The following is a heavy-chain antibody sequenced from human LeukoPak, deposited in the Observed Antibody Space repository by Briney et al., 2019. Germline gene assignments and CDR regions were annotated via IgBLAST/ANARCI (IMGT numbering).Heavy chain of an antibody. Sequence: SETLSLTCTVSGGSISSGGYYWSWIRQHPGKGLEWIGYIYYSGSTYYNPSLKSRVTISVDTSKNQFSLKLSSVTAADTAVYYCARVGVVTATPLSDYWGQGTLVTVSS. D-gene: IGHD2-21*02. CDR3: ARVGVVTATPLSDY. J-gene: IGHJ4*02. CDR1: GGSISSGGYY. CDR2: IYYSGST. V-gene: IGHV4-31*03.